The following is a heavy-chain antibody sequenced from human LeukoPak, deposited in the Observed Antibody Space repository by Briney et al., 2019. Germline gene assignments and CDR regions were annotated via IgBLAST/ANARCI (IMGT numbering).Heavy chain of an antibody. CDR3: AREDCSGGSCYHDY. D-gene: IGHD2-15*01. Sequence: SVKVSCKASGGTFSSYAISWVRQAPGQGLEWMGRIIPIFGTANYAQKFQGRVTITTDESTSTAYMELSSLRSEDTAVYYCAREDCSGGSCYHDYWGQGTLVTVS. J-gene: IGHJ4*02. CDR1: GGTFSSYA. CDR2: IIPIFGTA. V-gene: IGHV1-69*05.